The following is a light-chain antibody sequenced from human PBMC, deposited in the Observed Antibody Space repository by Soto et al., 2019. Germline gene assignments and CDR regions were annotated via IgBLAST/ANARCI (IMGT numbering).Light chain of an antibody. CDR2: GAS. J-gene: IGKJ1*01. CDR3: QQYGSSLWT. CDR1: QSVSSSR. Sequence: IVLTQSPGTLSLSPWERATLSCRASQSVSSSRLAWYQQKPGQAPRLLIYGASSRATDIPDRFSGSGSGTDFTLTIRRLEPEDFAVYYCQQYGSSLWTFGQGTKVDIK. V-gene: IGKV3-20*01.